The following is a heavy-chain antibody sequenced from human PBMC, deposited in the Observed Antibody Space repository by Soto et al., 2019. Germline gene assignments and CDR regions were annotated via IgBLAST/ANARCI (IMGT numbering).Heavy chain of an antibody. V-gene: IGHV3-66*01. CDR2: IFPGGST. CDR1: GFTVSSNF. Sequence: GGSLRLSCAASGFTVSSNFMNWVRQAPGKGLEWVSVIFPGGSTYYADSVKGRFTISRDISKNTVYFQMNSLRAEDTAVYYCARGDGDYYDGNGYLGRHWGQGTLVTVSS. J-gene: IGHJ4*02. CDR3: ARGDGDYYDGNGYLGRH. D-gene: IGHD3-22*01.